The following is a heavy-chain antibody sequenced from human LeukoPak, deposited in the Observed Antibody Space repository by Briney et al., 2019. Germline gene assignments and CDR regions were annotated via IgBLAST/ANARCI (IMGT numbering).Heavy chain of an antibody. Sequence: GESLKISCKGSGYSVTSYWIGWVRQMPGKGLEWMGIIYPGDSDTRYGPSFQGQVTISADKSISTAYLQWSSLKASDTAMYYCASLYSADAFDIWGQGTMVTVSS. CDR3: ASLYSADAFDI. V-gene: IGHV5-51*01. J-gene: IGHJ3*02. CDR1: GYSVTSYW. CDR2: IYPGDSDT. D-gene: IGHD4-11*01.